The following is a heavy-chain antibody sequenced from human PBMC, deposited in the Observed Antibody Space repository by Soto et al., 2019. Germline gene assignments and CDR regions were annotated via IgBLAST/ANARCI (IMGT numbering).Heavy chain of an antibody. CDR1: GGSFSGYY. V-gene: IGHV4-34*01. J-gene: IGHJ6*02. CDR2: INHSGST. D-gene: IGHD2-15*01. CDR3: ARGLYSSGGSCYCPQRRYGMDV. Sequence: SETLSLTCAVYGGSFSGYYWSWIRQPPGKGLEWIGEINHSGSTNYNPSLKSRVTISVDTSKNQLSLKLSSVTAADTAAHSCARGLYSSGGSCYCPQRRYGMDVWGQGTTVTVSS.